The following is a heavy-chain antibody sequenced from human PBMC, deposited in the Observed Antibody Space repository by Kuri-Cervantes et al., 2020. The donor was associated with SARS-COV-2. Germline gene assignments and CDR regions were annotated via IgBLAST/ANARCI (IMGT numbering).Heavy chain of an antibody. CDR2: ISSRSSTI. CDR1: GFTFSSYS. D-gene: IGHD2-21*01. Sequence: GGSLRLSCAASGFTFSSYSMNWVRQAPGKGLEWVSYISSRSSTIYYADSVKGRFTISRDNSKNTLYLQMNNMRREDTAVYFCARGRVGVQDFWGQGTLVTVSS. J-gene: IGHJ4*02. V-gene: IGHV3-48*01. CDR3: ARGRVGVQDF.